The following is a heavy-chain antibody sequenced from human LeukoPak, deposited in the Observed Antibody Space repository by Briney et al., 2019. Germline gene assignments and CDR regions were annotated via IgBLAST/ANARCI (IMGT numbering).Heavy chain of an antibody. D-gene: IGHD3-10*01. J-gene: IGHJ6*03. CDR1: GGSISSYY. CDR2: IYYSGST. CDR3: ARVEEGYGSGRRENYYYYYMDV. V-gene: IGHV4-59*01. Sequence: PSETLSLTYTVSGGSISSYYWSWIRQPPGKGLEWIGYIYYSGSTNYNPSLKSRVIISVDTSKNQFSLKLSSVTAADTAVYYCARVEEGYGSGRRENYYYYYMDVWGKGTTVTISS.